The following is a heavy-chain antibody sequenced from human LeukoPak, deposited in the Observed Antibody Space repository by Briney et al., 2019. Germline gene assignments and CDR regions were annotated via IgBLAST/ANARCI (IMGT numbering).Heavy chain of an antibody. J-gene: IGHJ4*02. D-gene: IGHD2-21*02. CDR3: ATGNCGGDCYSGY. V-gene: IGHV3-74*01. CDR1: GFTFRSTW. Sequence: GGSLRLSCEVSGFTFRSTWMHWVRQAPGKGLVWVSRINSDGSSTSYEDSVKGRFTISRDNAKNTLYLQMNSLRAEDTAVYYCATGNCGGDCYSGYWGQGTLVTVSS. CDR2: INSDGSST.